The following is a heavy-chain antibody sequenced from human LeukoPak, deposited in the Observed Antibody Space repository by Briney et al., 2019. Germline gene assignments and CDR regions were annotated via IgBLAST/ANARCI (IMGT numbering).Heavy chain of an antibody. CDR1: GYSFTTYW. D-gene: IGHD3-10*01. J-gene: IGHJ4*02. CDR2: IYPGDSYT. V-gene: IGHV5-51*01. Sequence: RGGSLKFSFKRSGYSFTTYWIGWVRQMPGKGLEWMGIIYPGDSYTRYSPSFQGQVTISADKSISTAYLQWSSLKASDTAMYSCAIDTNNYYGSGSFDYWGPGTLVTVSS. CDR3: AIDTNNYYGSGSFDY.